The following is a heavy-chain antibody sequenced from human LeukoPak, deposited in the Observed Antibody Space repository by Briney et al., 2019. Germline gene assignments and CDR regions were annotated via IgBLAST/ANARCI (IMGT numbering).Heavy chain of an antibody. V-gene: IGHV3-21*06. Sequence: GGSLRLSCTASGLTFSTSGFNWVRQAPGQGLEWVATIGPTGSDRYHADSIKGRFTISRDNANNFLYLQMNSLRAEDTAVYYCATETNGRHYDYWGQGTLLTVSS. D-gene: IGHD1-14*01. J-gene: IGHJ4*02. CDR3: ATETNGRHYDY. CDR2: IGPTGSDR. CDR1: GLTFSTSG.